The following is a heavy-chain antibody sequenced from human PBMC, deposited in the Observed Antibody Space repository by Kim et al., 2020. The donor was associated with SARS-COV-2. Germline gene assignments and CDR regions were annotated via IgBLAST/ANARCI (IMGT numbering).Heavy chain of an antibody. J-gene: IGHJ6*01. CDR1: GFTFSSYC. CDR2: IKKNGSKK. V-gene: IGHV3-7*03. D-gene: IGHD5-18*01. CDR3: ERAHSRGNLFYYYDMDV. Sequence: GGSLRLSCAASGFTFSSYCMNWVRQAPGKGLEWVANIKKNGSKKYYVDSVKGRCTISRDNDKYSLSPQMNILRAADTAVDDCERAHSRGNLFYYYDMDV.